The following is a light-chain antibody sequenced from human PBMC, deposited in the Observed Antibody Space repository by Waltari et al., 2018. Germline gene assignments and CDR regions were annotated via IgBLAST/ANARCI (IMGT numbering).Light chain of an antibody. CDR2: EVS. V-gene: IGLV2-14*01. J-gene: IGLJ2*01. Sequence: QSALTQPASVSGSPGQSITISCTGTSSDVGGYNSASWYQQHPGKAPKLMIYEVSNRPSGVSKRFSGSKSGNTASLTISGLQAEDEADYYCSSYTSSSTVVFGGGTKLTVL. CDR3: SSYTSSSTVV. CDR1: SSDVGGYNS.